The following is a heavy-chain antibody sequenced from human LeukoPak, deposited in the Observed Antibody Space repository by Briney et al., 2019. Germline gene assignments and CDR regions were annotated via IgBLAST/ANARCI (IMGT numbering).Heavy chain of an antibody. V-gene: IGHV1-18*01. J-gene: IGHJ6*03. CDR1: GYTFTSYG. CDR3: ARPNYDFWSGYYNYYYMDV. Sequence: ASVKVSCKASGYTFTSYGISWVRQAPGQGLEWMGWISAYNGNTNYAQKLQGRVTMTTDTSTSTAYMELRSLRSDDTAVYYCARPNYDFWSGYYNYYYMDVWGKGTTVTVSS. CDR2: ISAYNGNT. D-gene: IGHD3-3*01.